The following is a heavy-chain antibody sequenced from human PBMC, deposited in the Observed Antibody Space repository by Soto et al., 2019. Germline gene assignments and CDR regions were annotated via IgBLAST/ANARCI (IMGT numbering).Heavy chain of an antibody. Sequence: GGSLRLSCAASGFTFSSYSMNWVRQAPGKGLEWVSHISSSSSTIYYADSVKGRFTISRDNAKNTLYLQMNSLRAEDTAVYYCAKRKQLGDYYYYGMDVWGQGTTVTVSS. J-gene: IGHJ6*02. CDR3: AKRKQLGDYYYYGMDV. CDR2: ISSSSSTI. V-gene: IGHV3-48*01. CDR1: GFTFSSYS. D-gene: IGHD6-6*01.